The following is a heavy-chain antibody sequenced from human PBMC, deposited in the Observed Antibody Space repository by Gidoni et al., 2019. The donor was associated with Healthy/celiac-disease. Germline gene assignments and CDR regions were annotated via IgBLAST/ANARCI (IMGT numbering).Heavy chain of an antibody. V-gene: IGHV3-30*18. CDR2: ISYDGSNK. D-gene: IGHD3-10*01. Sequence: QVQLVESGGGVVQPGRSLRLSCAASGFTFSSYGLPWVRQAPGKGLEWVAVISYDGSNKYYADSVKGRFTISRDNSKNTLYLQMNSLRAEDTAVYYCAKDYWGTMDDAFDIWGQGTMVTVSS. CDR3: AKDYWGTMDDAFDI. J-gene: IGHJ3*02. CDR1: GFTFSSYG.